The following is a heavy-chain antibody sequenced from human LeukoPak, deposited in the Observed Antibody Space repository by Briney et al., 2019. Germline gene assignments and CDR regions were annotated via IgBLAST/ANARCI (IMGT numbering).Heavy chain of an antibody. CDR2: IIPIFGTA. Sequence: SVKVSCKASGGTFSSYAISWVRQAPGQGLEWMGGIIPIFGTANYAQKFQGRVTITTDESTSTSYMELSSLRSEDTAVYYCARGGTMVRGVYYMDVWGNGTTVTVSS. CDR3: ARGGTMVRGVYYMDV. J-gene: IGHJ6*03. D-gene: IGHD3-10*01. CDR1: GGTFSSYA. V-gene: IGHV1-69*05.